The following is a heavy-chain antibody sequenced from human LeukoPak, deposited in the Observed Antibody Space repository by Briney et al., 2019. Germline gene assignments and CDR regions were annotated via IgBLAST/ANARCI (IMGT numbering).Heavy chain of an antibody. CDR1: GFTFSGYA. J-gene: IGHJ5*02. CDR3: ARDTYFYDTSGYYINDL. D-gene: IGHD3-22*01. Sequence: GGSLRLSCAASGFTFSGYAMSWVRQAPGKGLEWVASMNRDPIYYADSVKGRFTISRDNAKNSVYLQMNSLRAEDTAVYFCARDTYFYDTSGYYINDLWGQGTLVTVSS. V-gene: IGHV3-69-1*01. CDR2: MNRDPI.